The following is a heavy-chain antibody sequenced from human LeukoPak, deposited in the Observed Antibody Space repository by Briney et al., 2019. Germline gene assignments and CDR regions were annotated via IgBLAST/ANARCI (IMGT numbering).Heavy chain of an antibody. D-gene: IGHD3-22*01. CDR2: ISGSGGST. J-gene: IGHJ4*02. CDR3: AKDREWGIVVVSYYFDY. CDR1: GFTFSSYA. V-gene: IGHV3-23*01. Sequence: GGSLRLSCSASGFTFSSYAMSWVRQAPGKGLEWVSAISGSGGSTYYADSVKGRFTISRDNSKNTLYLQMNSLRAEDTAVYYCAKDREWGIVVVSYYFDYWGQGTLVTVSS.